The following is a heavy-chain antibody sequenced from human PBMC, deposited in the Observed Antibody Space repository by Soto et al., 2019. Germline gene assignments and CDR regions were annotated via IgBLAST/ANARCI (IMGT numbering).Heavy chain of an antibody. V-gene: IGHV4-30-4*01. CDR3: ARALPYYDYVWGSYRLNWFDP. J-gene: IGHJ5*02. D-gene: IGHD3-16*02. Sequence: SETLSLTCTVSGGSISSGDYYWSWIRQPPGKGLEWIGYIYYSGSTHYNPSLKSRVTISVDTSKNQFSLKLSSVTAADTAVYYCARALPYYDYVWGSYRLNWFDPWGQGTLVTVSS. CDR2: IYYSGST. CDR1: GGSISSGDYY.